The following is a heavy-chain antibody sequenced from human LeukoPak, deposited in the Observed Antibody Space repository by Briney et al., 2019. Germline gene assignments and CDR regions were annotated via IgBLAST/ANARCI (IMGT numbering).Heavy chain of an antibody. CDR2: INSDGSST. CDR1: GFTFRSYW. V-gene: IGHV3-74*01. Sequence: PGGSLRLSCAASGFTFRSYWMHWVRQAPGKGLVWVSRINSDGSSTSYADSVKGRFTISRDNAKNTLYLQMNSLRAEDTAVYYCTRITYYYDSSGYYHPSWGQGTLVTVSS. J-gene: IGHJ5*02. CDR3: TRITYYYDSSGYYHPS. D-gene: IGHD3-22*01.